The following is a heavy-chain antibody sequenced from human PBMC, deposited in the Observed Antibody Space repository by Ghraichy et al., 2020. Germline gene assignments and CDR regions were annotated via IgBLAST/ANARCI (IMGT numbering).Heavy chain of an antibody. CDR3: ARGSDAYKTGNH. J-gene: IGHJ5*02. CDR2: IHPSGSA. Sequence: SETLSLTCAVYGGSFSAYYWSWIRQPPGKGLEWIWEIHPSGSANYNPSLQSRVTISVDTSKNQFSLNLSSVTAADTAVYYCARGSDAYKTGNHWGQGTLVTVSS. V-gene: IGHV4-34*01. D-gene: IGHD5-24*01. CDR1: GGSFSAYY.